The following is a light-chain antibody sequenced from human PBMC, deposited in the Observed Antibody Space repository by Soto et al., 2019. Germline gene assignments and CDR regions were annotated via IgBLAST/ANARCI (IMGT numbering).Light chain of an antibody. CDR2: GAS. V-gene: IGKV3-20*01. CDR1: QSVSSSY. J-gene: IGKJ5*01. CDR3: QQYLLSHIT. Sequence: EIVLTQSPGTLSLSPGERATLSCRASQSVSSSYLAWYQQKPGHAPRLLIYGASSRATGIPDRFSGSESGKDFTLTISRLETEDFAVYYCQQYLLSHITFSQGTRLEIK.